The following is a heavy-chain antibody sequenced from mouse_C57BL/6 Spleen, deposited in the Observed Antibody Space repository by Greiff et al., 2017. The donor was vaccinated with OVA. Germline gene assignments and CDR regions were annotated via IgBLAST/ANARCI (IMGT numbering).Heavy chain of an antibody. D-gene: IGHD3-2*02. CDR2: IYPGSGST. CDR1: GYTFTSYW. CDR3: ASPDSSGYWFAY. J-gene: IGHJ3*01. Sequence: QVQLQQPGAELVKPGASVKMSCKASGYTFTSYWITWVKQWPGQGLEWIGDIYPGSGSTNYNEKFKSKATLTVDTSSSTAYMQLSSLTSEDSAVYYCASPDSSGYWFAYWGQGTLVTVSA. V-gene: IGHV1-55*01.